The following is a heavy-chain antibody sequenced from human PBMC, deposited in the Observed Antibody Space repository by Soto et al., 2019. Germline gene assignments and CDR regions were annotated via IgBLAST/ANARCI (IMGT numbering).Heavy chain of an antibody. CDR2: ISNDRSNK. V-gene: IGHV3-30*18. D-gene: IGHD3-22*01. Sequence: GGSLGLSCAASGFTFSSYSMNWVRQAPGKGLEWVAVISNDRSNKYYADSVKGRFTISRDNSKNTLYLQMNSLRAEDTAVYYCAKPIYYYDSSGYYYGFDYWGQGTLVTVSS. J-gene: IGHJ4*02. CDR3: AKPIYYYDSSGYYYGFDY. CDR1: GFTFSSYS.